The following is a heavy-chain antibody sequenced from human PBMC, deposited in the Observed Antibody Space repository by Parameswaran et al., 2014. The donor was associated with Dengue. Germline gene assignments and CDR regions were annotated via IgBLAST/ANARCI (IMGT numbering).Heavy chain of an antibody. CDR2: IYHSGTT. V-gene: IGHV4-4*02. D-gene: IGHD2-21*02. CDR3: ARDFPRPIAHCGADCFLI. Sequence: ASETLSLTCTISGGSVGSSNWWSWVRQSPGKGLQWIGEIYHSGTTNYNPSLKSRVIMSLDKSKNQFSLTLNSVTAADTAVYYCARDFPRPIAHCGADCFLIWGQGTVVTVSS. J-gene: IGHJ3*01. CDR1: GGSVGSSNW.